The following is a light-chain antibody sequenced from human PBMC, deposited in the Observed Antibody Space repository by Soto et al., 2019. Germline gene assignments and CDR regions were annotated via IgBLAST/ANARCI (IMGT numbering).Light chain of an antibody. CDR3: AAWDDSLNGYV. J-gene: IGLJ1*01. CDR2: SNN. CDR1: SSNIGSNT. V-gene: IGLV1-44*01. Sequence: QSVLTQPPSASGTPGQRVTISCSGSSSNIGSNTVNWYQQLPGTAPKLLIYSNNQRPSGVPARFSGSNSGTSASLAISGLQSEDEADYYCAAWDDSLNGYVFGTGTKLTVL.